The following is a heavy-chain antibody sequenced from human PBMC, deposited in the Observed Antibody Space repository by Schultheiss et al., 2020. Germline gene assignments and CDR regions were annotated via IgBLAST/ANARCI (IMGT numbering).Heavy chain of an antibody. CDR2: IYSTGST. CDR1: GDSITGYS. D-gene: IGHD5-18*01. V-gene: IGHV4-59*01. CDR3: ARGGYSYGYGPYYYYYYGMDV. Sequence: GSLRLSCTVSGDSITGYSWSWIRQPPGKGLEWIGYIYSTGSTNYNPSLKSRVTLSVDTSKSQFSLHLSSVTAADTAVYYCARGGYSYGYGPYYYYYYGMDVWGQGTTVTVSS. J-gene: IGHJ6*02.